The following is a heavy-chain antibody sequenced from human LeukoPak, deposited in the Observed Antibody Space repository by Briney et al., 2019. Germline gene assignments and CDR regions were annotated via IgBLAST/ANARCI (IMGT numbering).Heavy chain of an antibody. D-gene: IGHD3-22*01. CDR3: ARGPPADYYDRSGFYPCFDY. V-gene: IGHV4-34*01. J-gene: IGHJ4*02. CDR2: INHSGST. Sequence: NPGGSLRLSCAASGFTFSSYDMSWVRQAPGKGLEWIGEINHSGSTNYNPSLKSRVTISVDMSKDQFSLKLGSVTAADTAVYYCARGPPADYYDRSGFYPCFDYWGQGALVTVSS. CDR1: GFTFSSYD.